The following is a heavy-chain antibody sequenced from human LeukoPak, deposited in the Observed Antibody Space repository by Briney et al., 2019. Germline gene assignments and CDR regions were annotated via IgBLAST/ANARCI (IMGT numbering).Heavy chain of an antibody. CDR3: ARHAVVPAAIGGDWFDH. Sequence: SETLSLTCTVSGGSISSYYWSWIRQPPGKGLEWIGYTYYSGSTNYNPSLKSRVTISVDTSKNQFSLKLSSVTAADTAVYYCARHAVVPAAIGGDWFDHWGQGTLVTVSS. V-gene: IGHV4-59*08. J-gene: IGHJ5*02. D-gene: IGHD2-2*02. CDR1: GGSISSYY. CDR2: TYYSGST.